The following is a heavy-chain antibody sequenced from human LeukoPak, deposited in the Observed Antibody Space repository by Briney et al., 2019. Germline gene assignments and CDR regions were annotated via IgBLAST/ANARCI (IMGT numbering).Heavy chain of an antibody. Sequence: GGSLRLSCGASGFTFSNYPMHWVRQAPGKGLEWVAFIRYDGSNKYYADSVKGRFTISRDNSKNTLYLQMNSLRAEDTAVYYCAKDFYGSGSYYFDYWGQGTLVTVSS. D-gene: IGHD3-10*01. V-gene: IGHV3-30*02. CDR3: AKDFYGSGSYYFDY. J-gene: IGHJ4*02. CDR1: GFTFSNYP. CDR2: IRYDGSNK.